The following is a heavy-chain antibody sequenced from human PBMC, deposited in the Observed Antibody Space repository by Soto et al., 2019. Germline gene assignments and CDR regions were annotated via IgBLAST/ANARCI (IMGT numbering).Heavy chain of an antibody. CDR1: GYTFTSYA. Sequence: GASVKVSCKASGYTFTSYAMHWVRQAPGQRLEWMGWINAGNGNTKYSQKFQGRVTITRDTSASTAYMELSSLRSEDTAVYYCAREIGSMITFGGVIVRDYWGQGTLVTV. CDR3: AREIGSMITFGGVIVRDY. J-gene: IGHJ4*02. V-gene: IGHV1-3*01. CDR2: INAGNGNT. D-gene: IGHD3-16*02.